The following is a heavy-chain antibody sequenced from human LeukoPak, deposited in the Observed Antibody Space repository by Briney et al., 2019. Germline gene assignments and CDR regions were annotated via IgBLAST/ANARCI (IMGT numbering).Heavy chain of an antibody. Sequence: ASVKVSCKASGYTFTGYYMHWVRQAPGQGLEWMGWINPNCGGTNYAQKFQGRVTMTRDTSISTAYMELSRLRSDDTAVYYCARPTVVVPAAAEGFDYWGQGTLVTVSS. V-gene: IGHV1-2*02. CDR1: GYTFTGYY. CDR2: INPNCGGT. D-gene: IGHD2-2*01. J-gene: IGHJ4*02. CDR3: ARPTVVVPAAAEGFDY.